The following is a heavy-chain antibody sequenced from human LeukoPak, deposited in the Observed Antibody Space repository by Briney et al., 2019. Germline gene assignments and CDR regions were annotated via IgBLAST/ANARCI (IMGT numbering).Heavy chain of an antibody. V-gene: IGHV3-30*03. D-gene: IGHD3-10*01. J-gene: IGHJ3*02. Sequence: PGGSPRLSSAHSGFTFCSYGMHWVRRGPGKGLEWGVVISYVGSNKYCADSVKGLFTTSRDNSKNTLYLQMNSMRAEDTAVYYCVFEGRADAFDIWGQGTMGTVSS. CDR1: GFTFCSYG. CDR3: VFEGRADAFDI. CDR2: ISYVGSNK.